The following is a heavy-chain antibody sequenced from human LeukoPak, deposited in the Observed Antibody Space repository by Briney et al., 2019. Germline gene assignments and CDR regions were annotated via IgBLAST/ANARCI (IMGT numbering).Heavy chain of an antibody. Sequence: ASVKVSCKASGHTFVSYGISWVRQAPGQGLEWMGWISGYNGKINYAQKFQGRVTMTTDTSTSTAYLELRSLTSEDTAVYYCARARKSSHFDYWGQGTLVTVSS. J-gene: IGHJ4*02. CDR3: ARARKSSHFDY. V-gene: IGHV1-18*01. CDR2: ISGYNGKI. CDR1: GHTFVSYG.